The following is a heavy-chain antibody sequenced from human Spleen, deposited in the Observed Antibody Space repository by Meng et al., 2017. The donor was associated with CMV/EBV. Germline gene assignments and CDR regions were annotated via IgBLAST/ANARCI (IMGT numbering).Heavy chain of an antibody. J-gene: IGHJ4*02. D-gene: IGHD3-22*01. Sequence: GESLKISCAASGFTFDDYGMTWVRQAPGKGLEWVSGIRWNGVTTGYADSVKGRFTISRDNDKSSLYLQMNDLRAEDTAMYYCVTISPLGYDSTWGQGTLVTVSS. CDR2: IRWNGVTT. V-gene: IGHV3-20*04. CDR3: VTISPLGYDST. CDR1: GFTFDDYG.